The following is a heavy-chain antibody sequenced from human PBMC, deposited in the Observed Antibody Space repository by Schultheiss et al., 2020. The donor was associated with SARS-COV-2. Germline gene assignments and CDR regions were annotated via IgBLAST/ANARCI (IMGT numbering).Heavy chain of an antibody. CDR3: VLVLITCGYHYYDMDV. CDR2: IKSKSDGGAT. CDR1: GFTFSDAW. J-gene: IGHJ6*02. Sequence: GGSLRLSCAASGFTFSDAWMSWVRQAPGKGPEWVGRIKSKSDGGATEYAAPVKGRFFISRDDSESTVNLQMNSLKTEDTAIYYCVLVLITCGYHYYDMDVWGQGTTVTVSS. V-gene: IGHV3-15*01. D-gene: IGHD3-22*01.